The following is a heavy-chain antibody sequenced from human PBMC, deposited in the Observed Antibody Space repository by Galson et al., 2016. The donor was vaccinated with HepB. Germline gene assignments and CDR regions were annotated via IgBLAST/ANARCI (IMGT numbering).Heavy chain of an antibody. J-gene: IGHJ6*02. CDR3: ARIGEVAANVFYYGLDV. CDR1: GGSISSYY. Sequence: EPLSLTCTVSGGSISSYYWSWIRQPPGKGLEWIGYIYDRGSTNYNPSLKSRVTISLETSKNQFSLKLTSVTAADTAVYFCARIGEVAANVFYYGLDVWGQGTTVTVSS. D-gene: IGHD2-15*01. CDR2: IYDRGST. V-gene: IGHV4-59*01.